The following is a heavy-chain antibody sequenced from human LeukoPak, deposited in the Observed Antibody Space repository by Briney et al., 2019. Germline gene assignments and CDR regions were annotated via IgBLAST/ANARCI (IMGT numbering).Heavy chain of an antibody. CDR3: AAYSSCDY. CDR1: GFTVSSNY. J-gene: IGHJ4*02. V-gene: IGHV3-53*01. Sequence: GGPLRLSCAAPGFTVSSNYMTWVRQAPGKGLEWISLIYSGGSTYYADSVKGRFTISRDNSKNTLYLQMNSLRAEDTAVYYCAAYSSCDYWGQGTLVTVSS. D-gene: IGHD6-6*01. CDR2: IYSGGST.